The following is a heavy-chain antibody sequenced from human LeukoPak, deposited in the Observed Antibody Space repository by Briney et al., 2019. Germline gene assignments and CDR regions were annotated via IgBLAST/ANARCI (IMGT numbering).Heavy chain of an antibody. J-gene: IGHJ4*02. Sequence: SETLSLTCAVYGGSFSGYYWSWIRQPPGKGLEWIGEINHSGSTNYNPSLKSRVTISVDTSKNQFSLKLSSVTAADTAVYYCAREAMVRGVIEYWGQGTLVNVSS. D-gene: IGHD3-10*01. CDR3: AREAMVRGVIEY. CDR1: GGSFSGYY. CDR2: INHSGST. V-gene: IGHV4-34*01.